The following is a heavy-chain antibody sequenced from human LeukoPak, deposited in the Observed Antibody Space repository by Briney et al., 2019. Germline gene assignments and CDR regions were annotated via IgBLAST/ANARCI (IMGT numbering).Heavy chain of an antibody. J-gene: IGHJ4*02. V-gene: IGHV4-38-2*02. CDR3: ARDSGYSYGFDY. CDR2: IYHSGST. Sequence: PSETLSLTCTVSGYSISSGYYWGWIRPPPGKGLEWIGIIYHSGSTYYNPSLKSRVTISVDTSKNQFSLKLSSVTAADTAVYYCARDSGYSYGFDYWGQGTLVTVSS. D-gene: IGHD5-18*01. CDR1: GYSISSGYY.